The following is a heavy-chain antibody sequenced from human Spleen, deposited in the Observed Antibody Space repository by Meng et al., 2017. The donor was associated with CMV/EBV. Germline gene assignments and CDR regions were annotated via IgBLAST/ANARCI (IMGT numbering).Heavy chain of an antibody. Sequence: SLKISCAASGFNFDEHAMHWVRRVPGKGLEWVSSISWNGGSMGYADSVKGRFTISRDNAKNSLYLQIHNLRADDTAFYYCAKDKSPVIFGGNPGNAFDIWGQGTMVTVSS. D-gene: IGHD3-16*01. J-gene: IGHJ3*02. CDR1: GFNFDEHA. CDR2: ISWNGGSM. CDR3: AKDKSPVIFGGNPGNAFDI. V-gene: IGHV3-9*01.